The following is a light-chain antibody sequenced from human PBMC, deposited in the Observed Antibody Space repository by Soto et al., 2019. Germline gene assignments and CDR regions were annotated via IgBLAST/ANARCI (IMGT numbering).Light chain of an antibody. V-gene: IGKV4-1*01. Sequence: DIVMTQSPDSLAVSLGERATINCKSSQSVLYSSNNKNYLAWYQQRPGQPPKLLIYWASTRESGVPDRFSGSGSGTDFTLTISSLQSEDFAVYYCQQYNNWPWTFGQGTKLDNK. J-gene: IGKJ1*01. CDR2: WAS. CDR3: QQYNNWPWT. CDR1: QSVLYSSNNKNY.